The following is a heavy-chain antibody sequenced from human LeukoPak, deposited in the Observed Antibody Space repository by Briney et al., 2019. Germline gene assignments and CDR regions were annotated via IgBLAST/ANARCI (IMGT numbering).Heavy chain of an antibody. V-gene: IGHV5-10-1*01. J-gene: IGHJ5*02. CDR2: IDPSDSYT. D-gene: IGHD3-22*01. CDR1: GYSFTSYW. CDR3: ARHSSPGDSSGYYSYWFDP. Sequence: GESLKISCKGSGYSFTSYWIGWVRQMPGKGLEWMGRIDPSDSYTNYSPSFQGHVTISADKSISTAYLQWSSLKASDTAMYYCARHSSPGDSSGYYSYWFDPWGQGTLVTVSS.